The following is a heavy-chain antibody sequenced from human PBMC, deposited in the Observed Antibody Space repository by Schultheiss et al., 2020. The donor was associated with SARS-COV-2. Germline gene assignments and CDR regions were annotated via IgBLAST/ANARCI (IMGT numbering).Heavy chain of an antibody. CDR3: AKETGVMVVARNWFDS. CDR2: VSSSSGYI. CDR1: GFTFSSYE. Sequence: GGSLRLSCAASGFTFSSYEMNWVRQAPGKGLEWVSSVSSSSGYIYYADSVKGRFTISRDNAKNTLYLEMSSLRPEDTAVYFCAKETGVMVVARNWFDSWGQGTLVTVSS. V-gene: IGHV3-21*04. D-gene: IGHD2-15*01. J-gene: IGHJ5*01.